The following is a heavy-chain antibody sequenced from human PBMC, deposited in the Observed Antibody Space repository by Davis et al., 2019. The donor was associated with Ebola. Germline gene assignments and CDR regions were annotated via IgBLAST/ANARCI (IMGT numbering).Heavy chain of an antibody. D-gene: IGHD3-10*01. CDR1: GYTFTSYG. J-gene: IGHJ5*02. CDR3: ASFPLMVQGVRGNWFDP. CDR2: ISAYNGNT. Sequence: AASVKVSCKASGYTFTSYGISWVRQAPGQGLEWMGWISAYNGNTNYAQKLQGRVTMTTDTSTSTAYMELRSLRSDDTAVYCCASFPLMVQGVRGNWFDPWGQGTLVTVSS. V-gene: IGHV1-18*04.